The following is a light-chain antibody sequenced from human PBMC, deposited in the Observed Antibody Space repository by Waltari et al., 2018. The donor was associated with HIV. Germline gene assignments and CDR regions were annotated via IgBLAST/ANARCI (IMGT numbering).Light chain of an antibody. Sequence: DIQMTQSPSSLSASVGDRVNITCRASQGIRNDVGWYQQKPGKAPKRLIYVASSLESGVPSRFSGSGSGREFTLTISSLQPEDFATYFCLQYNSYPWTFGQGTKVEIK. CDR3: LQYNSYPWT. V-gene: IGKV1-17*01. J-gene: IGKJ1*01. CDR1: QGIRND. CDR2: VAS.